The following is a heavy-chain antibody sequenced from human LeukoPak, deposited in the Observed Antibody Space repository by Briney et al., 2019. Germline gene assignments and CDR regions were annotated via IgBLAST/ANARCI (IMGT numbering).Heavy chain of an antibody. CDR1: GFTFSSYW. V-gene: IGHV3-7*01. Sequence: GGSLRLSCAASGFTFSSYWMSWVRQAPGKGLEWVANIKQDGSEKYYVDSVKGRFTIFRDNAKNSLYLQMNSLRAEDTAVYYCARASRDSSGWYFDYWGQGTLVTVSS. J-gene: IGHJ4*02. D-gene: IGHD3-22*01. CDR3: ARASRDSSGWYFDY. CDR2: IKQDGSEK.